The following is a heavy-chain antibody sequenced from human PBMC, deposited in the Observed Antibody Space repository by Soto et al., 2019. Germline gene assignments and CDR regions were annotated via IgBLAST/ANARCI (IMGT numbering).Heavy chain of an antibody. Sequence: GASVKVSCKASGFTFTSSAVQWVRQARGQRLEWIGWIVVGSGNTNYAQKFQERVTITRDMSTSTAYMELSSLRSEDTAVYYCAVGYSGYDSAVAGGYYYGMDVWGKGTKVTVSS. D-gene: IGHD5-12*01. CDR2: IVVGSGNT. V-gene: IGHV1-58*01. CDR1: GFTFTSSA. J-gene: IGHJ6*04. CDR3: AVGYSGYDSAVAGGYYYGMDV.